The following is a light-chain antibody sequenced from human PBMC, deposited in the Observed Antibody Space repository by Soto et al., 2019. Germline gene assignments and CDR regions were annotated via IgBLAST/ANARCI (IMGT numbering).Light chain of an antibody. J-gene: IGLJ2*01. Sequence: QSVLTQPPSASGTPGQRVTISCSGSSSNIGSNYVYWYQQLPGTAPKLLIYRNNQRPSGVPDRFSASKSGTSASLAISGLRSEDEADYYCAAWDDSLSARVFGGGTQLTVL. CDR3: AAWDDSLSARV. CDR2: RNN. CDR1: SSNIGSNY. V-gene: IGLV1-47*01.